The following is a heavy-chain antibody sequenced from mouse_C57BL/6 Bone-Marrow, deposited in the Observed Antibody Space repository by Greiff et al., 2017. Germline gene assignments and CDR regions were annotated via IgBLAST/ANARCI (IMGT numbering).Heavy chain of an antibody. CDR1: GYTFTSYW. CDR3: ARRITTVVAPFDY. V-gene: IGHV1-55*01. D-gene: IGHD1-1*01. CDR2: IYPGSGST. Sequence: VQLQQSGAELVKPGASVKMSCKASGYTFTSYWITWVKQRPGQGLEWIGDIYPGSGSTNYNEKFKSRATLTVDTSSSTAYMQLSSLTSEDSAVYYCARRITTVVAPFDYWGKGTTLTVSS. J-gene: IGHJ2*01.